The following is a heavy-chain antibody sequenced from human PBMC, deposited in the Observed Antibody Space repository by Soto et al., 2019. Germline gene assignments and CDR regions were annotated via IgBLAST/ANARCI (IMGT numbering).Heavy chain of an antibody. CDR2: ISSSSSTI. Sequence: GGSLRLSCAASGLTFTSYSMNWVRQAPGKGLEWVSYISSSSSTIYYADSVKGRFTISRDNAKNSLYLQMNSLRAEDTAVYYCARDSRLLVVPAEDAFDIWGQGTMVTVSS. D-gene: IGHD2-2*01. V-gene: IGHV3-48*01. CDR1: GLTFTSYS. CDR3: ARDSRLLVVPAEDAFDI. J-gene: IGHJ3*02.